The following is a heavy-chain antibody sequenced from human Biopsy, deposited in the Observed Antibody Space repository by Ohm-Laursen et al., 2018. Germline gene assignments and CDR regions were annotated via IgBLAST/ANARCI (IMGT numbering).Heavy chain of an antibody. V-gene: IGHV1-69*10. Sequence: VKISCKTSRYTFTGDYIHWVRQAPGEGLEWMGGIIAVSGLVNYAPKFQGRVSITADKSTTTAYMELSNLKSEDTAVYYCATPFQYYDSWGGYPPFDHWGQGTLVTVSS. J-gene: IGHJ4*02. CDR1: RYTFTGDY. D-gene: IGHD3-3*01. CDR3: ATPFQYYDSWGGYPPFDH. CDR2: IIAVSGLV.